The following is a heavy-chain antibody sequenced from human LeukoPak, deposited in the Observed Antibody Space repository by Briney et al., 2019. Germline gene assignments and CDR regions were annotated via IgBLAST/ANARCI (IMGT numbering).Heavy chain of an antibody. CDR3: ARRSLWFGDPRKAFDI. D-gene: IGHD3-10*01. CDR2: INHSGST. Sequence: PSETLSLTCAVYGGSFSGYYWSWIRQPPGKGLEWIGEINHSGSTNYNPSLKSRVTISVDTSKNQFSLKLSSVTAADTAVYYCARRSLWFGDPRKAFDIWGQGTMVTVSS. J-gene: IGHJ3*02. V-gene: IGHV4-34*01. CDR1: GGSFSGYY.